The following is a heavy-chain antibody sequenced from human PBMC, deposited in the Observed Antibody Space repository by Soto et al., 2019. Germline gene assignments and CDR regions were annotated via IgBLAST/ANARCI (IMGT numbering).Heavy chain of an antibody. J-gene: IGHJ2*01. Sequence: GASVKVSCKASGYTFTSYAMHWVRQAPGQRLEWMGWINAGNGNTKYSQKFQGRVTITRDTSASTAYMELSSLRSEDTAVYYCARDPTTGYWYFDLWGRGTLVTVSS. V-gene: IGHV1-3*01. D-gene: IGHD4-17*01. CDR1: GYTFTSYA. CDR2: INAGNGNT. CDR3: ARDPTTGYWYFDL.